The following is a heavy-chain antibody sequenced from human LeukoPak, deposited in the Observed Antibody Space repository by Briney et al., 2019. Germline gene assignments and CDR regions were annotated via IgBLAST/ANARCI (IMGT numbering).Heavy chain of an antibody. V-gene: IGHV5-51*01. D-gene: IGHD5-18*01. Sequence: GESLKISCKDSGYSFTSYWIGWVRQMPGKGLEWMGIIYPGDSDTRYSPSFQGQVTISADRSISTAYLQWSSLKASDTAMYYCARLVDTAMVIGYYFDYWGQGTLVTVSS. CDR1: GYSFTSYW. CDR2: IYPGDSDT. J-gene: IGHJ4*02. CDR3: ARLVDTAMVIGYYFDY.